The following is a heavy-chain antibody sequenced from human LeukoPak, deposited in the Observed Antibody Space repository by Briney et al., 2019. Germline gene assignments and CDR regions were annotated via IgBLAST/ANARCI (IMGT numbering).Heavy chain of an antibody. V-gene: IGHV1-2*02. J-gene: IGHJ4*02. Sequence: AASVKVSCKASGYTLTGYYMHWVRQAPGQGLEWMGWINPNSGGTNYAQKFQGRVTMTRDTSISTAYMELSRLRSDDTAVYYCARESRALYDSSGYDYWGQGTLVTVSS. D-gene: IGHD3-22*01. CDR3: ARESRALYDSSGYDY. CDR1: GYTLTGYY. CDR2: INPNSGGT.